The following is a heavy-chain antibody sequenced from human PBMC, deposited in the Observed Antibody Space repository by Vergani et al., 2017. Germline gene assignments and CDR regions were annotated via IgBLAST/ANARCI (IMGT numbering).Heavy chain of an antibody. V-gene: IGHV4-30-4*08. CDR3: ARVPATMAWGAFDI. CDR2: IFYSGTT. CDR1: GGSISSGDHC. J-gene: IGHJ3*02. D-gene: IGHD5-24*01. Sequence: QVQLQESGPGLLKPSQTLSLTCAVSGGSISSGDHCWTWIRQRPGKGLEWIGYIFYSGTTYDNPSLRSRLTISVDTSKNQFSLKLSSVTAADTAVYYCARVPATMAWGAFDIWGQGTMVTVSS.